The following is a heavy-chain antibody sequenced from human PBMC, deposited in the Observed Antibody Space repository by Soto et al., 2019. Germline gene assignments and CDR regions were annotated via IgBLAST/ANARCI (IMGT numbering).Heavy chain of an antibody. CDR1: GFTFSDYY. D-gene: IGHD3-22*01. CDR3: ARGPESRYYDSSGYPTSAGY. CDR2: ISSSGSTI. J-gene: IGHJ4*02. Sequence: QVQLVESGGGLVKPGGSLRLSCAASGFTFSDYYMSWIRQAPGKGLEWVSYISSSGSTIYYADSVKGRFTISRDNAKNAXYXXMNSLRAEDTAVYYCARGPESRYYDSSGYPTSAGYWGQGTLVTVSS. V-gene: IGHV3-11*01.